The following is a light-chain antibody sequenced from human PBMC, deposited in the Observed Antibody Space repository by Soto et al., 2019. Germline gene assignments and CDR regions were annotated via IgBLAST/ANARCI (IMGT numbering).Light chain of an antibody. CDR3: QQYCSSSWT. CDR2: GAS. V-gene: IGKV3-20*01. Sequence: EIVLTQSPGTLSLSPGESATLSCRASQSVSSIYLAWYQHKPGQAPRLLIYGASSRATDIPDRFSGSGSGTAFTPTISRLEPEDFAVYYCQQYCSSSWTFGRGTTVEIK. J-gene: IGKJ1*01. CDR1: QSVSSIY.